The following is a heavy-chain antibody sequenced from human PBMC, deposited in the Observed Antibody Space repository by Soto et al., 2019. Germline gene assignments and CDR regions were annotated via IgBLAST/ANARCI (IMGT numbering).Heavy chain of an antibody. CDR1: GYMFTSYG. CDR3: VRDLDGSGSYYTDY. V-gene: IGHV1-18*01. J-gene: IGHJ4*02. D-gene: IGHD3-10*01. CDR2: ISAYNGNI. Sequence: ASVKVSCKASGYMFTSYGINWVRQAPGQGLEWMGWISAYNGNIKYAQNFQGRVTMTTDTSTSTAYMEMRSLRSDDTAVYYCVRDLDGSGSYYTDYWGPGTLVTV.